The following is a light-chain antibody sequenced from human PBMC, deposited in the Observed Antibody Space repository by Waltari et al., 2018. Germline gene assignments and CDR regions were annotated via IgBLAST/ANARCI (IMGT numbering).Light chain of an antibody. V-gene: IGLV3-10*01. CDR3: YSTDSSGNHSVV. J-gene: IGLJ2*01. Sequence: SYELTQPPSVSVSPGQTARTTCAGDASPTKYAYWYQQKSGHAPVLVIYEDSKRPSGIPERFSGSSSGTMATLTISGAQVEDEADYYCYSTDSSGNHSVVFGGGTKLTVL. CDR1: ASPTKY. CDR2: EDS.